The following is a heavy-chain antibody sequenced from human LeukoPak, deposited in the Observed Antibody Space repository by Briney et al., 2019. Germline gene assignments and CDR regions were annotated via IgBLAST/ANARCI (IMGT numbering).Heavy chain of an antibody. CDR1: GGSISSSGYY. V-gene: IGHV4-39*07. CDR3: ARVVGSSWYGEYYFDY. CDR2: IYYSGST. D-gene: IGHD6-13*01. Sequence: SETPSLTCTVSGGSISSSGYYWGWIRQPPGKGLEWIGSIYYSGSTYYNPSLKSRVTISVDTSKNQFSLKLSSVTAADTAVYYCARVVGSSWYGEYYFDYWGQGTLVTVSS. J-gene: IGHJ4*02.